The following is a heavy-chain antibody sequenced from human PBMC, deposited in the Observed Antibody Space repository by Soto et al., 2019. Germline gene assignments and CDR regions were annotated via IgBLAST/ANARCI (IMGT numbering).Heavy chain of an antibody. CDR2: VSSSGSII. CDR3: ARRLWDSLVVVATTRGAFDI. CDR1: GFTFRSYE. D-gene: IGHD2-15*01. V-gene: IGHV3-48*03. J-gene: IGHJ3*02. Sequence: DVQLVESGGGLVQPGGSLRLSCAVSGFTFRSYEMNWVRQAPGKGLEWVSYVSSSGSIIYYADSVKGRFTISRDIPNNLLYLQMDSLRAEDTAVYYCARRLWDSLVVVATTRGAFDIWGQGTMVTVSS.